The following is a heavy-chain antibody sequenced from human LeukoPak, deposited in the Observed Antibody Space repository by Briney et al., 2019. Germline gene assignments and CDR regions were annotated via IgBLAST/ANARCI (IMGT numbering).Heavy chain of an antibody. Sequence: GGSLRLSCAASGFTFTNYAMAWVRRAPGRGLEWVSSIGGNNDFMSTDFAYYADSVKGRFTISRDNSKNTLYLQMNSLRAEDTAVYYCAKDSVGVWGSYRLTSYYFDYWGQGTLVTVSS. V-gene: IGHV3-23*01. CDR2: IGGNNDFMSTDFA. CDR3: AKDSVGVWGSYRLTSYYFDY. J-gene: IGHJ4*02. D-gene: IGHD3-16*02. CDR1: GFTFTNYA.